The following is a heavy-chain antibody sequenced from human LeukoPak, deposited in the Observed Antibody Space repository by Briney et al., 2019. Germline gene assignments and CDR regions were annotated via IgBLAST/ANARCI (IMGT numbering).Heavy chain of an antibody. V-gene: IGHV4-39*01. Sequence: SETLSLTCTVSGGSISSSSYYWGWIRQLPGKGLEWIGSIYYSGSTYYNPSLKSRVTISVDTSKNQFSLKLSSVTAADTAVYYCARTNIWFGELSWFDPWGRGTLVTVSS. CDR1: GGSISSSSYY. D-gene: IGHD3-10*01. J-gene: IGHJ5*02. CDR3: ARTNIWFGELSWFDP. CDR2: IYYSGST.